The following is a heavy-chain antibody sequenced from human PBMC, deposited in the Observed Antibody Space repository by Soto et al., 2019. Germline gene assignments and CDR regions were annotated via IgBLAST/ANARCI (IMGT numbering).Heavy chain of an antibody. CDR1: GGTFSSYA. V-gene: IGHV1-69*01. J-gene: IGHJ5*02. CDR2: IIPIFGTA. D-gene: IGHD6-6*01. CDR3: ASSVAARYWFDP. Sequence: QVQLVQSGAEVKKPGSSVKFSCKASGGTFSSYAISWVRQAPGQGLEWMGGIIPIFGTANYAQKFQGRVTITADEATSTADMELSILRSDDTAVYYCASSVAARYWFDPWGHGTL.